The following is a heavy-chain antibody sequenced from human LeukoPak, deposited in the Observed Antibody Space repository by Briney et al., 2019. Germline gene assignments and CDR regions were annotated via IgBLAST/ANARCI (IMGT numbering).Heavy chain of an antibody. D-gene: IGHD3-16*01. CDR3: ARVSADDYDYVWGSYIDY. V-gene: IGHV3-30*01. CDR1: GFTFSSYA. Sequence: GGSLRLSCAASGFTFSSYAMHWVRQAPGKGLEGVAVISYDGSNKYYADSVKGRFTISRDNSKNTLYLQMNSLRAEDTAVYYCARVSADDYDYVWGSYIDYWGQGTLVTVSS. CDR2: ISYDGSNK. J-gene: IGHJ4*02.